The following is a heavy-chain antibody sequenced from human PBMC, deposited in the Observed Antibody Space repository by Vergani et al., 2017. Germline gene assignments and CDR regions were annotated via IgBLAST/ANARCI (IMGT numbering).Heavy chain of an antibody. J-gene: IGHJ3*02. Sequence: QVQLQESGPGLVKPSETLSLTCTVSGGSISSYYWSWIRQPPGKGLEWIGYIYYSGSTNYNPSLKSRVTISVDTSKNQFSLKLSSVTAADTAVYYCARVFPISLPFACPPDYYDSSGYYFDAFDIWGQGTMVTVSS. D-gene: IGHD3-22*01. CDR3: ARVFPISLPFACPPDYYDSSGYYFDAFDI. V-gene: IGHV4-59*01. CDR2: IYYSGST. CDR1: GGSISSYY.